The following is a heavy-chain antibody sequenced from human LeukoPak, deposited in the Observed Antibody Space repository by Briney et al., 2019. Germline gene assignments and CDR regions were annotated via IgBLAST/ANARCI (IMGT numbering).Heavy chain of an antibody. D-gene: IGHD5-12*01. Sequence: SVKVSCKASGGTFSSYAISWVRQAPGQGLEWMGGIIPIFGTANYAQKFQGRVTITADESTGTAYMELSSLRSEDTAVYYCARALYSGYDNYYYYYGMDVWGQGTTVTVSS. V-gene: IGHV1-69*13. CDR3: ARALYSGYDNYYYYYGMDV. CDR1: GGTFSSYA. J-gene: IGHJ6*02. CDR2: IIPIFGTA.